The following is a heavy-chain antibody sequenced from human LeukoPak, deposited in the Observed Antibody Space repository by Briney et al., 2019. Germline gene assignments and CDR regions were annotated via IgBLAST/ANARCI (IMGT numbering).Heavy chain of an antibody. D-gene: IGHD2-8*01. CDR2: IYYSGST. V-gene: IGHV4-39*07. Sequence: SETLSLTCTVSGGSISSSSYYWGSIRQPPGKGLEWIGSIYYSGSTYYNPSLKSRVTISVDTSKNQFSLKLSSVTAADTAVYYCAREEGTVYDIDYWGQGTLVTVSS. CDR1: GGSISSSSYY. J-gene: IGHJ4*02. CDR3: AREEGTVYDIDY.